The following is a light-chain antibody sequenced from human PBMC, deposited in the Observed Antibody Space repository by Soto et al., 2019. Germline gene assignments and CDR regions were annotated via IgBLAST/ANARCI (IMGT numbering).Light chain of an antibody. CDR3: QQNKDWPGT. CDR1: QSVADN. V-gene: IGKV3-15*01. CDR2: GAS. Sequence: EIVLTQSPATLSLSPWERATLSCRSSQSVADNLAWFQQKPGQGPRLLIYGASTRATGIPVRFSGSGSGTEVTITSSSLQSESFGVYYCQQNKDWPGTFGQGTKVDIK. J-gene: IGKJ1*01.